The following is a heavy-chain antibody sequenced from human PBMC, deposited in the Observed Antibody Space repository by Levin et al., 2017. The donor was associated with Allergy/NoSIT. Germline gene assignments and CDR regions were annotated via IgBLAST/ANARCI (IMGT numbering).Heavy chain of an antibody. D-gene: IGHD5-18*01. Sequence: GGSLRLSCVVSGFTFSDYYMSWIRQAPGKGLEWIAYIRGSGDPIHYADSVKGRFTVSRDNAKNSLFLQMNTLRAEDTAVYYCARDSPRGEYSSFDCWGQGALVTVSS. CDR1: GFTFSDYY. CDR2: IRGSGDPI. J-gene: IGHJ4*02. V-gene: IGHV3-11*01. CDR3: ARDSPRGEYSSFDC.